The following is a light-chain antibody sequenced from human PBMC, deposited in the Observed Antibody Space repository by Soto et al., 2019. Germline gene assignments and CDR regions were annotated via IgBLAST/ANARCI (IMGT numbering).Light chain of an antibody. CDR2: EVS. CDR1: SSDVGGYNY. V-gene: IGLV2-14*01. CDR3: SSYTSSSTLV. J-gene: IGLJ2*01. Sequence: QYVLTQSASESGSPGQSITISCTGTSSDVGGYNYVSWYQQHPGKAPKLMIYEVSNRPSGVSNRFSGSKSGNTASLTISGLQAEDEADYYCSSYTSSSTLVFGGGTKVTVL.